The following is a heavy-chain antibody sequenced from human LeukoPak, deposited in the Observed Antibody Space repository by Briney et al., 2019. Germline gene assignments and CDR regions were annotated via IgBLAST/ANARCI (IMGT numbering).Heavy chain of an antibody. CDR1: AFTFSDDE. CDR2: ITSGGTTV. J-gene: IGHJ5*02. Sequence: TGGSLRLSCAASAFTFSDDEIXXVXXXXXXGXEWVSYITSGGTTVKYADSVGGRFTXXRDNAKNSVFLQMNSLRGEDTAVYYCVRGDGYSPSPWGQGTLVTVSS. V-gene: IGHV3-48*03. CDR3: VRGDGYSPSP. D-gene: IGHD5-24*01.